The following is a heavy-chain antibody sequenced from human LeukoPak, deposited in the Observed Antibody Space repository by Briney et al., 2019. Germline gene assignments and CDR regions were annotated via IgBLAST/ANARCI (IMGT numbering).Heavy chain of an antibody. J-gene: IGHJ4*02. Sequence: KAGGSLRLSCAASGFTFSSYSMNWVRQAPGKGLEWVSSISSSSSYIYYADSVKGRFTISRDNAKNSLYLQMNSLRAEDTAVYHCARDRRVVATRGFDYWGQGTLVTVSS. V-gene: IGHV3-21*01. CDR2: ISSSSSYI. CDR1: GFTFSSYS. D-gene: IGHD5-12*01. CDR3: ARDRRVVATRGFDY.